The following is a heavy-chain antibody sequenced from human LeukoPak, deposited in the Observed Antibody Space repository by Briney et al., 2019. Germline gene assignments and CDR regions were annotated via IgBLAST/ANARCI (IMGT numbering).Heavy chain of an antibody. CDR2: ISSSSSYI. Sequence: GGSLRLSCAASGFTFSSYSMNWVRQAPGKGLEWVSSISSSSSYIYYADSVKGRFTISRDNAKNSLYLQMNSLRAEDTAVYYCARGAPGIRFLEWLCIDYWGQGTLVTVSS. CDR3: ARGAPGIRFLEWLCIDY. V-gene: IGHV3-21*01. CDR1: GFTFSSYS. J-gene: IGHJ4*02. D-gene: IGHD3-3*01.